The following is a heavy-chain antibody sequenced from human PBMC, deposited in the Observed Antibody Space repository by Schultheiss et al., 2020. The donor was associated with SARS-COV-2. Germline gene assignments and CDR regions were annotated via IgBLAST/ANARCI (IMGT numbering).Heavy chain of an antibody. CDR3: TTDPPIVVVTAIPS. Sequence: GGSLRLSCAASGFTFDDYGMSWVRQAPGKGLEWVSVIYSGGSTYYAAPVKGRFTISRDDSKNTLYLQMNSLKTEDTAVYYCTTDPPIVVVTAIPSWGQGTLVTVSS. CDR2: IYSGGST. V-gene: IGHV3-66*01. CDR1: GFTFDDYG. J-gene: IGHJ5*02. D-gene: IGHD2-21*02.